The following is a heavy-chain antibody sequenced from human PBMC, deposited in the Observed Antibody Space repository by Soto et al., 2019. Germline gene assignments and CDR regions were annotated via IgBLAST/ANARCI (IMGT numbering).Heavy chain of an antibody. CDR1: SRSNDNVYW. D-gene: IGHD3-10*01. J-gene: IGHJ4*02. V-gene: IGHV4-4*03. CDR3: ARHGRGRFGELFFDY. Sequence: PETLSPTCAVSSRSNDNVYWWSWVRQSHGKGLEWIGETSHDGVTNYNPSLEGRVTISIDKSKNQFSLKLSSVTAADTAVYYCARHGRGRFGELFFDYWGQGTLVTVSS. CDR2: TSHDGVT.